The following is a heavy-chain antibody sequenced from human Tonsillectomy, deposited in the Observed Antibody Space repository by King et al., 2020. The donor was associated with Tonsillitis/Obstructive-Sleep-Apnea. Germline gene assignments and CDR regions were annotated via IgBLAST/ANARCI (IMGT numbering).Heavy chain of an antibody. Sequence: QLVQSGAEVKKPGSSVKVSCKASGGTFSSYAISWVRQAPGQGLEWMGGIIPILGIANYAQKFQGRVTITADKSTSTAYMELSSLRSEDTAVYYCARVGYQLPKNRGYDSYYYYYGMDVWGQGTTVTVSS. CDR3: ARVGYQLPKNRGYDSYYYYYGMDV. V-gene: IGHV1-69*10. CDR2: IIPILGIA. D-gene: IGHD5-12*01. J-gene: IGHJ6*02. CDR1: GGTFSSYA.